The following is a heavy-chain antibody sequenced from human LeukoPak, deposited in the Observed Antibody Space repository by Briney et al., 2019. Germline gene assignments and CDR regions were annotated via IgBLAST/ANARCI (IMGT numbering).Heavy chain of an antibody. Sequence: ASVKVSCKASGYTFTSYGISWVRQAPGQGLEWMGWISAYNGNTNYAQKLQGRVTMTTDTSTSTACMELRSLRSDDTAVYYCARVVVYYDSSGYFDYWGQGTLVTVSS. CDR2: ISAYNGNT. CDR1: GYTFTSYG. V-gene: IGHV1-18*01. J-gene: IGHJ4*02. CDR3: ARVVVYYDSSGYFDY. D-gene: IGHD3-22*01.